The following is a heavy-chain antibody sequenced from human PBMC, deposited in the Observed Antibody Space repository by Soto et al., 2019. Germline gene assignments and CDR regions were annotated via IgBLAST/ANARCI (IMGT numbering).Heavy chain of an antibody. D-gene: IGHD3-22*01. CDR2: IIPIFGTA. J-gene: IGHJ4*02. V-gene: IGHV1-69*13. Sequence: SVKVSCKASGGTFSSYAISWVRQAPGQGLEWMGGIIPIFGTANYAQKFQGRVTITADESTSTAYMELSSLRSEDTAVYYCARDRGYYDSSGYIDFDYWGQGTLVTVSS. CDR1: GGTFSSYA. CDR3: ARDRGYYDSSGYIDFDY.